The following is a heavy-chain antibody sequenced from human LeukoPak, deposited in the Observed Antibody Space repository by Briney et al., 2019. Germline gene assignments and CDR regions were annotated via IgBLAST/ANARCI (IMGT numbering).Heavy chain of an antibody. CDR3: ARDLFEYTYGLPFEY. D-gene: IGHD5-18*01. V-gene: IGHV1-18*01. J-gene: IGHJ4*02. Sequence: ASVKVSCKASGGTFSSYAISWVRQAPGQGLEWMGWTGVYNDNTNLAPKFQGRVTMTTDISTSTAVMELRSLRSDDTAVYYCARDLFEYTYGLPFEYWGQGTLVTVSS. CDR2: TGVYNDNT. CDR1: GGTFSSYA.